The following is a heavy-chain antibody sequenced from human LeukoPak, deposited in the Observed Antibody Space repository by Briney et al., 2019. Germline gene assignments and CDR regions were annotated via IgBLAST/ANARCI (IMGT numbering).Heavy chain of an antibody. V-gene: IGHV3-30-3*01. Sequence: PGGSLRLSCATSGFTFSRYAMHWVRQAPGKGLEWVALISYDANIGSNKYYADSVKGRFTISRDNSKNTLFLQMNSLRAEDTAVYYCAKDFRPGSDYYKSRGWDYWGQGTLVTVSS. CDR1: GFTFSRYA. CDR2: ISYDANIGSNK. CDR3: AKDFRPGSDYYKSRGWDY. J-gene: IGHJ4*02. D-gene: IGHD3-3*01.